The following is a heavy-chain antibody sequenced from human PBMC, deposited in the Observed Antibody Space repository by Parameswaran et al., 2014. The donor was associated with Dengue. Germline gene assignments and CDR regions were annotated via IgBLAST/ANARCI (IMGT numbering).Heavy chain of an antibody. Sequence: PGKGLEWIGEINHSGSTNYNPSLKSRVTISVDTSKNQFSLKLSSVTAADTAVYYCARSRRLPTAMVSAPFDYWGQGTLVTVS. V-gene: IGHV4-34*01. D-gene: IGHD5-18*01. J-gene: IGHJ4*02. CDR3: ARSRRLPTAMVSAPFDY. CDR2: INHSGST.